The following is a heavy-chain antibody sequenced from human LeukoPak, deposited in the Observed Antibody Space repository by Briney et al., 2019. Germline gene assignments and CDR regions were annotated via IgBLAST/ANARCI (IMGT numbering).Heavy chain of an antibody. CDR2: IMQDGSER. CDR1: GFTSSRYW. Sequence: AGGSLRLSCAPSGFTSSRYWMSCVRQAPGKGVEGVVNIMQDGSERYYVDSVKGRFTISRDNAKNSLYLQMNSLRAEDTAVYYCATDGSGSISYYYGMDVWGQGTTVTVSS. D-gene: IGHD3-10*01. V-gene: IGHV3-7*05. J-gene: IGHJ6*02. CDR3: ATDGSGSISYYYGMDV.